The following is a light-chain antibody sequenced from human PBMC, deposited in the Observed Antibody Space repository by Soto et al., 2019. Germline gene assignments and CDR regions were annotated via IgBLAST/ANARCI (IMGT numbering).Light chain of an antibody. J-gene: IGKJ1*01. Sequence: IVMTQSPLSLPVTPGEQASMSCWPSQSLLSSSGYNDWAWHQQRQGQAPRVLGDRACVRATGITDRFSGSGSGTDFTITISRLEPEDVAVYYCQNYGASPWTCGEGTKGDIK. V-gene: IGKV3-20*01. CDR2: RAC. CDR1: QSLLSSSGYND. CDR3: QNYGASPWT.